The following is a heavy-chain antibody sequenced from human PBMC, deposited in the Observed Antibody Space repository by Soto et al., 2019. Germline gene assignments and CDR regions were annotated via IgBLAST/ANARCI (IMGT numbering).Heavy chain of an antibody. J-gene: IGHJ4*02. D-gene: IGHD4-17*01. V-gene: IGHV1-2*02. CDR3: ARDMAYGDFLPGLF. CDR1: GYTFTGYY. CDR2: IKPKSGVT. Sequence: QGQLVQSGAEVKKHGASVKVSCKASGYTFTGYYIHWVRQAPGQGREWMGWIKPKSGVTNYAQKFQLRVTMITDKSIRTSEVELSRIRSDDTAVDYFARDMAYGDFLPGLFGGQGPLVTVSS.